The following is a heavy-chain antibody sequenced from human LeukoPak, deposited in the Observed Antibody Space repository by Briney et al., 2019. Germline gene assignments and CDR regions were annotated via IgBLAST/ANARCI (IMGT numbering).Heavy chain of an antibody. V-gene: IGHV4-39*01. D-gene: IGHD3-22*01. CDR1: GGSISSSTHY. J-gene: IGHJ3*02. CDR3: ARNETSGYFDI. Sequence: SETLSLTCTVSGGSISSSTHYWGWIRQSPGKGLEWIGSMYNSGSISYNPPLRSRVTITVDTSKNQFSLNFNSVTAADTALYFCARNETSGYFDIWGQGTMVTVSS. CDR2: MYNSGSI.